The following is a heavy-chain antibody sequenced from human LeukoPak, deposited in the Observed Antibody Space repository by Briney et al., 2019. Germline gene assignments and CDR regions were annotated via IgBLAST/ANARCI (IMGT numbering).Heavy chain of an antibody. D-gene: IGHD1-14*01. V-gene: IGHV4-59*01. Sequence: KASETLSLTCTVSGGSISSYYWSWIRQPPGKGLEWIGYMSYSGSTNYNPSLKSRVTFSVDTSKNQFSLQLSSVTAADTAVYYCARGPTDSPNRPYDYWGQGTLVTVSS. J-gene: IGHJ4*02. CDR1: GGSISSYY. CDR3: ARGPTDSPNRPYDY. CDR2: MSYSGST.